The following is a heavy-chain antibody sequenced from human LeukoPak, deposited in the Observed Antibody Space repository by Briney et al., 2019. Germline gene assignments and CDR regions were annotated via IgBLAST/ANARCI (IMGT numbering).Heavy chain of an antibody. D-gene: IGHD6-6*01. CDR3: ARVQHSSSGFVHYYHYYYMDV. Sequence: GASVKVSCKASGYTFTSNSISWVRQAPGQGLEWMGWISAYNGNTNYAQKLQGRVTMTTDTSTSTAYMELRSLRSDDTAVYYCARVQHSSSGFVHYYHYYYMDVWGKGTTVTVSS. J-gene: IGHJ6*03. CDR2: ISAYNGNT. CDR1: GYTFTSNS. V-gene: IGHV1-18*01.